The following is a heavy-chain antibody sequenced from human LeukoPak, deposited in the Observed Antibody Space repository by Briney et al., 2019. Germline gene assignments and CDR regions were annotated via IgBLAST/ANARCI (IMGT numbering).Heavy chain of an antibody. V-gene: IGHV3-23*01. CDR1: GFTFGNYA. Sequence: PGACLRLSCVASGFTFGNYAMSWVREAPGKGLGWASAITGSGDSTFNADSVKGRFTISRDNSKNTLHLQMNNLRAEDTAIYYCAKSRIVVVTAIDYWGQGILVTVSS. CDR2: ITGSGDST. J-gene: IGHJ4*02. CDR3: AKSRIVVVTAIDY. D-gene: IGHD2-21*02.